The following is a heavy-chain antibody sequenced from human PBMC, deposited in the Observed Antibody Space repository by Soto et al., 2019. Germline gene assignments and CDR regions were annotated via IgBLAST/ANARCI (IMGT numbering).Heavy chain of an antibody. J-gene: IGHJ6*03. CDR3: ARQLELQDYYYMDV. CDR2: ISSSSSYI. CDR1: GFTFSSYS. Sequence: GGSLRLSCAASGFTFSSYSMNWVRQAPGKGLEWVSSISSSSSYIYYADSVKGRFTISRDNAKNSLYLQMNSLRAEDTAVYYCARQLELQDYYYMDVWGKGTTVTVSS. V-gene: IGHV3-21*01. D-gene: IGHD1-7*01.